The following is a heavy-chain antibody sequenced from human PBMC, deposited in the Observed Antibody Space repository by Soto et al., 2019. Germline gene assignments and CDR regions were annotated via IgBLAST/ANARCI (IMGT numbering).Heavy chain of an antibody. CDR1: GYTFTSYG. Sequence: QVHLVQSGAEVKKPGASVKVSCKASGYTFTSYGITWVRQAPGQGLEWMGWISAHNGNTDYAQKLQGRVIVTRDTSTSTAYMELRSLISDATAVYYCARGRYGDSWGQGALVTVSS. D-gene: IGHD1-1*01. CDR2: ISAHNGNT. J-gene: IGHJ4*02. V-gene: IGHV1-18*01. CDR3: ARGRYGDS.